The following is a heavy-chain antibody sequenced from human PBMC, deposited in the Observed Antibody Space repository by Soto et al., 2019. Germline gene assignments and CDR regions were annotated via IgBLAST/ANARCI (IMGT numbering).Heavy chain of an antibody. CDR2: IRGSGGST. V-gene: IGHV3-23*01. CDR1: GFTFSSSA. J-gene: IGHJ5*02. D-gene: IGHD3-9*01. CDR3: AKGGMRLVLPWFDP. Sequence: EVQLLESGGGLVQPGGSLRLSCAASGFTFSSSAMSWVRQAPGKGLEWVSAIRGSGGSTYYADSVKGRFTISRDNSKNTLYLQMNSLRAEDTAVYYCAKGGMRLVLPWFDPWGQGTLVTVSS.